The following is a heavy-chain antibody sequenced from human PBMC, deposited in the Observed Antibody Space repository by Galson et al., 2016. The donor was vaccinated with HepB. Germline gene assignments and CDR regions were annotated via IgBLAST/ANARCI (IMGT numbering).Heavy chain of an antibody. J-gene: IGHJ4*02. CDR3: ATPGRGFHHYGLDF. V-gene: IGHV4-34*01. D-gene: IGHD4-17*01. CDR2: IDHSGSA. CDR1: GGSTSSFY. Sequence: ETLSLTCAVYGGSTSSFYFNWIRQSPGKGLEWIGEIDHSGSANYNPSLKSRVTISLDPSKSQFSLSLKSVTAADTAVYYCATPGRGFHHYGLDFWGQGSLVTVSS.